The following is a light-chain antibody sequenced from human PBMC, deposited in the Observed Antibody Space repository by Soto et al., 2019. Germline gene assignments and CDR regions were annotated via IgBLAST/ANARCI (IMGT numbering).Light chain of an antibody. CDR3: QQSYSTPFT. J-gene: IGKJ5*01. V-gene: IGKV3-20*01. Sequence: EIVLTQSPGTLSLSPGERATLSCRASQSVSSGYLAWYQQKPGQAPRLLIYGASSRATGIPARFSGSGSGTEFTLTISSLQPEDFATYYCQQSYSTPFTFGQGTRLEIK. CDR1: QSVSSGY. CDR2: GAS.